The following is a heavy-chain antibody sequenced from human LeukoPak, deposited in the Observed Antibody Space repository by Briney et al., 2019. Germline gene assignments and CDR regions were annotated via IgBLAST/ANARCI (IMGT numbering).Heavy chain of an antibody. CDR3: AKERGYCSSTSCYTAFDY. V-gene: IGHV3-30*02. Sequence: GGSLRLSCAASGFTFSSYGMHWVRQAPGKGLEWVAFIRYDGSNKYYADSVKGRFTISRDNSKNTLYLQMNSLRAEDTAVYYCAKERGYCSSTSCYTAFDYWDQGTLVTVSS. CDR2: IRYDGSNK. J-gene: IGHJ4*02. D-gene: IGHD2-2*02. CDR1: GFTFSSYG.